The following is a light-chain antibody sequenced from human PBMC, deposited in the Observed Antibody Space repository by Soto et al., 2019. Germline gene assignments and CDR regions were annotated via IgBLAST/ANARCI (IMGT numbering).Light chain of an antibody. CDR3: QQRSNWPPLFT. J-gene: IGKJ3*01. V-gene: IGKV3-11*01. Sequence: EIVLTQSPATLSLFPGAKTTLSFRASSSGSSYLAWYQQKPGQAPRLLIYYSSNMATGIPARFSGSGSGTDFTLTISSLEPEDFAVYYCQQRSNWPPLFTFGPGTKVDI. CDR1: SSGSSY. CDR2: YSS.